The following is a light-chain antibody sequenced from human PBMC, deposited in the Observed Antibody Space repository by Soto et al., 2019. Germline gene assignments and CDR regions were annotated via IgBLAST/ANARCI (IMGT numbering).Light chain of an antibody. CDR2: NAD. Sequence: DIQMTQSPSTLSASVGDRVTITCRASQDINRWLAWYQQKPGKAPKILIYNADTLESGVPSSFSGSRYGTEFILTISSLQPDDFATYYCQQFSLYWAFGQGTKVEIK. V-gene: IGKV1-5*01. J-gene: IGKJ1*01. CDR1: QDINRW. CDR3: QQFSLYWA.